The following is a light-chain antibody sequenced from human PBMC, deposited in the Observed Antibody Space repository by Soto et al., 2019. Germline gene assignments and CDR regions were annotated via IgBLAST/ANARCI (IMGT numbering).Light chain of an antibody. CDR2: GAS. CDR1: QSIGSD. J-gene: IGKJ2*01. Sequence: VQMTQSPSALYASVGDRVTITCRASQSIGSDLNWYQQRPGEAPKLLIFGASTLHGGVPSRFSGSGAGTDFNLSISGLQPDDFAPYSCQQSYSTPRTFGQGTKLEIK. CDR3: QQSYSTPRT. V-gene: IGKV1-39*01.